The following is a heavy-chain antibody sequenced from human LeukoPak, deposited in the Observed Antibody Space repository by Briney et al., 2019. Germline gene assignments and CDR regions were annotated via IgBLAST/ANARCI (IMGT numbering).Heavy chain of an antibody. CDR3: AKGHATEPQYSSGWYDDFDF. CDR2: VSHDGSHT. D-gene: IGHD6-19*01. CDR1: GFTFSIHG. V-gene: IGHV3-30*18. Sequence: HPGGSLRLSCAASGFTFSIHGLHWVRQAPGKGLEWVAVVSHDGSHTYYGDSLKGRFTISRDQSKNALYLQMNSLTPEDTAVYYCAKGHATEPQYSSGWYDDFDFWGQGTLVTVSS. J-gene: IGHJ4*02.